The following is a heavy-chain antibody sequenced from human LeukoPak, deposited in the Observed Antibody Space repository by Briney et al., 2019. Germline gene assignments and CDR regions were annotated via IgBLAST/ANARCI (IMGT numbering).Heavy chain of an antibody. CDR2: IYHSGST. D-gene: IGHD5-12*01. Sequence: SETLSLTCTVSGGSISSGGYYWSWIRQPPGKGLEWIGYIYHSGSTYYNPSLKSRVTISVDTSNNQLSLKLTSVTAADTAVYYCARGGDYGSAYDYFRYWGQGTLVSVSS. V-gene: IGHV4-30-2*01. CDR3: ARGGDYGSAYDYFRY. CDR1: GGSISSGGYY. J-gene: IGHJ4*02.